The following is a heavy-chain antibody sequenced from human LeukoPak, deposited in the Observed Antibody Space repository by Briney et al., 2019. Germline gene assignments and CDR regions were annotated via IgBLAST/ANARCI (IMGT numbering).Heavy chain of an antibody. CDR2: FYTSGST. D-gene: IGHD7-27*01. Sequence: TLSLTCTVSGGSISSGSYYWSWIRQPAGKGLEWIGRFYTSGSTNYNPSLKSRVTISVDTSKNQFSLKLSSVTAADTAVYYCARGLSGDSFDYWGQGTLVTVSS. J-gene: IGHJ4*02. CDR3: ARGLSGDSFDY. V-gene: IGHV4-61*02. CDR1: GGSISSGSYY.